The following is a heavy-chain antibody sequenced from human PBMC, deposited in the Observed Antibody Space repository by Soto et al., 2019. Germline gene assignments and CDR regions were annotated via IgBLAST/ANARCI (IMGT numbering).Heavy chain of an antibody. D-gene: IGHD3-10*01. CDR3: AREHSTGDFLFVDY. J-gene: IGHJ4*02. V-gene: IGHV3-53*01. CDR1: GFTVRSNY. Sequence: PGGSLRLSCAASGFTVRSNYMSWVRQAPGKGLEWVSAVHSNGDTYYANSVLGRFTISRDNSNNTQYLQMDGLRADDTAVYYCAREHSTGDFLFVDYWGQGA. CDR2: VHSNGDT.